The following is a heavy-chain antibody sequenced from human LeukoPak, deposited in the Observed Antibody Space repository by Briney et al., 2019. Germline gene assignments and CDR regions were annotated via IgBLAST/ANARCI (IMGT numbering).Heavy chain of an antibody. V-gene: IGHV3-23*01. Sequence: GGSLRLSCAASGFTFSSYAMSWVRQAPGKGPEWVSAISGSGGSTYYADSVKGRFTISRDNSKNTLYLQMNSLRAEDTAVYYCAKDIEGSSSTNAFDIWGQGTMVTVSS. D-gene: IGHD6-13*01. CDR1: GFTFSSYA. CDR3: AKDIEGSSSTNAFDI. CDR2: ISGSGGST. J-gene: IGHJ3*02.